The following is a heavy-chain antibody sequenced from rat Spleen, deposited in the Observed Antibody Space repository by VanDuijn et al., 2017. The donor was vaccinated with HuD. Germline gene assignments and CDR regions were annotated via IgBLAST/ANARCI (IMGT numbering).Heavy chain of an antibody. J-gene: IGHJ3*01. V-gene: IGHV5-7*01. CDR2: ITYDGSGT. CDR3: ARPSYGYPFAY. Sequence: EVQLVESGGGLVQPGRSLKLSCAASGFTFSDYSMAWVRQAPKKGLEWVATITYDGSGTYYRDSVKGRFTISRDNAKSTLYLQMDSLRSEDTATYYCARPSYGYPFAYWGQGTLVTVSS. D-gene: IGHD1-7*01. CDR1: GFTFSDYS.